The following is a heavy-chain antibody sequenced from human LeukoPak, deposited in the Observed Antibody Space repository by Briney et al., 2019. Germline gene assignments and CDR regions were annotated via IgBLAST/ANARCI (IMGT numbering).Heavy chain of an antibody. V-gene: IGHV4-39*07. CDR2: IYYSGST. J-gene: IGHJ6*03. CDR1: GGSISSSSYY. CDR3: ACLRRDNFYYYYYMDV. Sequence: SETLSLTCTVSGGSISSSSYYWGSIRQPPGKGLEWIGSIYYSGSTYYNPSRKSRVTISVNKSKTQFSLMLNSVTAADTAVYYCACLRRDNFYYYYYMDVWGKGTTVTISS.